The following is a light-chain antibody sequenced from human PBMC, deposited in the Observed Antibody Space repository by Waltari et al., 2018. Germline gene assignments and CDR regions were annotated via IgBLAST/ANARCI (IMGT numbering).Light chain of an antibody. J-gene: IGLJ3*02. CDR1: TSDVGGYNY. CDR3: CSFAGTYTWV. V-gene: IGLV2-11*01. Sequence: SALTPPRSVSGSPGQSVTISCPGTTSDVGGYNYVSWYQHHPGKAPKLMIFHVTQRPSGVPDRFSGSKSANTASLTISGLQAEDEADYYCCSFAGTYTWVFGGGTKVTVL. CDR2: HVT.